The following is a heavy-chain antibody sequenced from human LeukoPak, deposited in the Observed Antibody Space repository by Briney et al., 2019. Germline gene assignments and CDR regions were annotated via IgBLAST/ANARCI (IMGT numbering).Heavy chain of an antibody. J-gene: IGHJ4*02. V-gene: IGHV4-39*07. CDR3: TRDRGQWLVDN. Sequence: SETLSLTCTVSGGPISTSGYYWGWIRQSPGKGLEYFASIDSSGNVYYNPSLRSRVTISADTSKNQFSLRLSSVTAADTAVYYCTRDRGQWLVDNWGQGALVTVSS. CDR1: GGPISTSGYY. D-gene: IGHD6-19*01. CDR2: IDSSGNV.